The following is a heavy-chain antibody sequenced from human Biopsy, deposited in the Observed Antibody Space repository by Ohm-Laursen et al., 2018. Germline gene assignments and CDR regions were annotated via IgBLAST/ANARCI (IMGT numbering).Heavy chain of an antibody. D-gene: IGHD6-19*01. CDR1: GFTLGHYA. V-gene: IGHV3-33*04. Sequence: SLRLSCAASGFTLGHYALHWVRPAPRKGLAWVSLIWQDGTNEDYADSVKGRFTISRDNSMNTLYLQINTLTLEDTAVYYLARGLSSGWYGYCDVWGRGTLVTVSS. CDR3: ARGLSSGWYGYCDV. CDR2: IWQDGTNE. J-gene: IGHJ2*01.